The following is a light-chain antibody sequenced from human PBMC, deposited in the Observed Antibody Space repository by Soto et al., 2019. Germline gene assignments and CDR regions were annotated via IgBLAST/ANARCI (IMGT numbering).Light chain of an antibody. CDR2: EVT. J-gene: IGLJ3*02. V-gene: IGLV2-8*01. CDR1: SSDVGDYNY. Sequence: QSALTQPPSASGSPGQSVTISCTGTSSDVGDYNYVSWYQQHPGKAPKLMIYEVTKRPSGVPDRFSGSKSGNTASLTLSGLQAEDEADYYCSSSAGSNNLGVFGGGTKLTVL. CDR3: SSSAGSNNLGV.